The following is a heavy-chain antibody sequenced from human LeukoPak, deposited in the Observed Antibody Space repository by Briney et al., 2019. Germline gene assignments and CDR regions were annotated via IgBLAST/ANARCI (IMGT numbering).Heavy chain of an antibody. J-gene: IGHJ4*02. D-gene: IGHD2-2*01. CDR3: ARANFLYCSSSTCLFDY. V-gene: IGHV1-2*02. CDR1: GYTFTDYY. Sequence: ASVKVSCKASGYTFTDYYMHWVRQAPGQGFEWMGRINPNDGETNYAQKFQGRVTMTRDTSISTAHMEVSRLRSDDTAVYYCARANFLYCSSSTCLFDYWGQGTLVTVSS. CDR2: INPNDGET.